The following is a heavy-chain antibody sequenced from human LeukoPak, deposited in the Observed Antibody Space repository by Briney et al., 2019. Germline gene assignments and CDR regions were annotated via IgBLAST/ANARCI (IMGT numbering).Heavy chain of an antibody. CDR1: GGSISSYY. CDR2: IYYSGST. CDR3: ARDRRRYSYGYFDY. V-gene: IGHV4-59*12. D-gene: IGHD5-18*01. Sequence: SETLSLTCTVSGGSISSYYWSWIRQPPGKGLEWIGYIYYSGSTNYNPSLKSRVTISVDTSKNQFSLKLSSVTAADTAVYYCARDRRRYSYGYFDYWGQGTLVTVSS. J-gene: IGHJ4*02.